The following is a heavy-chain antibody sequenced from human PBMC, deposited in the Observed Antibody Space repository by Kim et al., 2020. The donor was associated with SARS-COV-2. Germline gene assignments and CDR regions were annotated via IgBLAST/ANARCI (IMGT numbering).Heavy chain of an antibody. CDR3: ARSFTVTNRLANWFDP. CDR2: IIPIFGTA. Sequence: SVKVSCKASGGTFSSYAISWVRQAPGQGLEWMGGIIPIFGTANYAQKFQGRVTITADESTSTAYMELSSLRSEDTAVYYCARSFTVTNRLANWFDPWGQGTLVTVSS. D-gene: IGHD4-17*01. J-gene: IGHJ5*02. CDR1: GGTFSSYA. V-gene: IGHV1-69*13.